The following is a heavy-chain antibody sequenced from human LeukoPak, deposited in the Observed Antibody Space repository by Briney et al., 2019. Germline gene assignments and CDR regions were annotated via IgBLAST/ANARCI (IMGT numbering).Heavy chain of an antibody. Sequence: PSETLSLTCTVSGGSISSGDYYWSWIRQPSGKGLEWIGYIYYSGSTYYNPSLKSRFTISVDTSKNQFSLKLSSVTAADTAVYYCAREAYCGGDCYDGWFDPWGQGTLVTVSS. V-gene: IGHV4-30-4*08. CDR2: IYYSGST. D-gene: IGHD2-21*01. CDR3: AREAYCGGDCYDGWFDP. CDR1: GGSISSGDYY. J-gene: IGHJ5*02.